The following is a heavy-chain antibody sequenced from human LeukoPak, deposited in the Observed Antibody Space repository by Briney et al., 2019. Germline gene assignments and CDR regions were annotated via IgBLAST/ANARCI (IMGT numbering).Heavy chain of an antibody. CDR2: IGYDESKK. Sequence: GGSLRLSCEASGFTFNNFGMHWVLQAPGKGLEWVAFIGYDESKKYYAESVKGRFTISRDNSKNTLYLQMNSLRAEDTAVYYCAKDPDLTVTTPEDYFDYWGQGTPVTVSS. CDR1: GFTFNNFG. D-gene: IGHD4-11*01. V-gene: IGHV3-30*02. J-gene: IGHJ4*02. CDR3: AKDPDLTVTTPEDYFDY.